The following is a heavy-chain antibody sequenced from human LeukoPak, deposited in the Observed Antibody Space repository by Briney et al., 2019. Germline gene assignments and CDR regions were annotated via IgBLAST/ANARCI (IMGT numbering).Heavy chain of an antibody. Sequence: SETLSLTCTVPGGSISGSSYYWGWIRQPPGKGLEWIGSIYYSGSTYYNPSLKSRVTISVDTSKNQFSLKLSSVTAADTAVYYCAREIIAAASNWFDPWGQGTLVTVSS. CDR3: AREIIAAASNWFDP. D-gene: IGHD6-13*01. J-gene: IGHJ5*02. CDR2: IYYSGST. CDR1: GGSISGSSYY. V-gene: IGHV4-39*07.